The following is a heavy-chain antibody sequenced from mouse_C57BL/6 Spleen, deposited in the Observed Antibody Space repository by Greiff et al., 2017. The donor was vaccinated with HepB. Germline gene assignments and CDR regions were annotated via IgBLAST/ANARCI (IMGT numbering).Heavy chain of an antibody. CDR1: GYTFTSYW. CDR2: IDPSDSYT. V-gene: IGHV1-59*01. Sequence: QVQLQQPGAELVRPGTSVKLSCKASGYTFTSYWMHWVKQRPGQGLEWIGVIDPSDSYTNYNQKFKGKATLTVDTSSSTAYMQLSSLTSEDSAVYYCARSNEDYYAMDYWGQGTSVTVSS. CDR3: ARSNEDYYAMDY. J-gene: IGHJ4*01.